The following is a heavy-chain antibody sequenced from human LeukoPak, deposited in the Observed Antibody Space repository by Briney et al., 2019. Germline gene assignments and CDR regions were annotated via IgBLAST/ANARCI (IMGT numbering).Heavy chain of an antibody. J-gene: IGHJ5*02. CDR1: GYTFTYYA. CDR2: INGDNGNT. V-gene: IGHV1-3*01. Sequence: ASVKVSCKASGYTFTYYAMHWVRQAPGQRLEWMGWINGDNGNTESSQKFQGRVTITWDTSATTAYMELSSLRSEDTAVYYCARRRWFDPWGQGTLVTVSS. CDR3: ARRRWFDP.